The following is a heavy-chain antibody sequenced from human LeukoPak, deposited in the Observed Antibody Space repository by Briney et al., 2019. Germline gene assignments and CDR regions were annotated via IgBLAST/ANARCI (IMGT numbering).Heavy chain of an antibody. J-gene: IGHJ4*02. CDR3: TKDLTGKYDY. Sequence: GGSLRLSCAASGFTFSSYGMHWVRQAPGKGLEWVAVISYDGSNKYYADSVKGRFTISRDNAKNTLYLQMNSLRAEDTAVYYCTKDLTGKYDYWGQGTLVTVSS. CDR2: ISYDGSNK. CDR1: GFTFSSYG. D-gene: IGHD1-20*01. V-gene: IGHV3-30*18.